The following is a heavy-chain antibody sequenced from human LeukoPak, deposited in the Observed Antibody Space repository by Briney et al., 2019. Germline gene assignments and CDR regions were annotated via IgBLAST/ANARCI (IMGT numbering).Heavy chain of an antibody. CDR2: INPGGGTT. Sequence: GASVKVSCKASGYTFTGYYVHWVRQAPGQGLEWMGIINPGGGTTSYAQKFQGRVTMTRDTSISTAYMELSRLRSDDTAVYYCARVAVAGRFGWFDPWGQGTLVTVSS. D-gene: IGHD6-19*01. CDR3: ARVAVAGRFGWFDP. J-gene: IGHJ5*02. V-gene: IGHV1-46*01. CDR1: GYTFTGYY.